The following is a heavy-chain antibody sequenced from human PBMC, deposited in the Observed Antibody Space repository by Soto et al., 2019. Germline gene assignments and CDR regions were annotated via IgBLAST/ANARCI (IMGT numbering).Heavy chain of an antibody. Sequence: SGPTLVNPTETLTLTCTFSGFSITSPGMSVSRIRQPPGRALEWLALIERDDDDKYYSTSLKTRLTISKDTRKNQVVLTMANMDHADTATYYCARSIRGPRKFNGMDVWRQGT. CDR1: GFSITSPGMS. J-gene: IGHJ6*02. V-gene: IGHV2-70*13. CDR2: IERDDDDK. D-gene: IGHD1-20*01. CDR3: ARSIRGPRKFNGMDV.